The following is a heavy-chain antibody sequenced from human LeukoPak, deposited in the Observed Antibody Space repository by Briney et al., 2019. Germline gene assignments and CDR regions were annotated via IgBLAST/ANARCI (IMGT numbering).Heavy chain of an antibody. J-gene: IGHJ6*02. CDR2: TFYRSKWYN. CDR3: AESTNPGYYYYPMDV. Sequence: SQTLSLTCAISGYSVSSNSAAWNWIRQSPSRSLEWLGGTFYRSKWYNDYAVSVKSRITITPDTTKNQVSQQLNSVTPEDTAVYYCAESTNPGYYYYPMDVWGQGTTVTISS. CDR1: GYSVSSNSAA. V-gene: IGHV6-1*01.